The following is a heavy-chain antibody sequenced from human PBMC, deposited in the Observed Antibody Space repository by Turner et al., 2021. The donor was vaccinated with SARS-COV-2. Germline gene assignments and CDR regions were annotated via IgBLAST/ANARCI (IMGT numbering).Heavy chain of an antibody. D-gene: IGHD5-12*01. Sequence: EVQVVESGGGLVKPGGSLRLSCAASGFTFSSFSMNWVRQAPGKGLELVSSISSSSSYIYYADSVKGRFTISRDNAKNSLYLQMNSLRAEDTAVYYCARDPGYSGYDYWQNTEFFDYWGQVTLVTVSS. CDR1: GFTFSSFS. CDR3: ARDPGYSGYDYWQNTEFFDY. CDR2: ISSSSSYI. J-gene: IGHJ4*02. V-gene: IGHV3-21*01.